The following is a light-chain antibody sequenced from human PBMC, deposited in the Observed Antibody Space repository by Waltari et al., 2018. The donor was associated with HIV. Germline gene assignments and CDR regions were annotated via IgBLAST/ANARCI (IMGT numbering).Light chain of an antibody. V-gene: IGLV1-47*01. J-gene: IGLJ1*01. CDR3: ATWDDILSGYL. CDR2: KDN. Sequence: QSVPTQPPSASGTPGQRVAISCSGSNSNIGSNFVYWYQQLPGTAPNPLIYKDNQRPSGVPERFSASKSGSSSSLAISGLRSEDEAEYYCATWDDILSGYLFGTGTKVTVL. CDR1: NSNIGSNF.